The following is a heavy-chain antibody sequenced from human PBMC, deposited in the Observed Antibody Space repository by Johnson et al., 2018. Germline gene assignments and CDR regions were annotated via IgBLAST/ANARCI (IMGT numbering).Heavy chain of an antibody. J-gene: IGHJ6*03. CDR2: IGTAGDT. CDR1: GFTFSSYG. CDR3: ARGPPYDILTGYQTDYYYMDV. V-gene: IGHV3-13*01. D-gene: IGHD3-9*01. Sequence: EVQLVETGGGVVQPGRSLRLSCAASGFTFSSYGMHWVRQATGKGLEWVSTIGTAGDTYYPGSVKGRFTISRENAKNSLYLQMNSLRAGDTAVYYCARGPPYDILTGYQTDYYYMDVWGKGTTVTVSS.